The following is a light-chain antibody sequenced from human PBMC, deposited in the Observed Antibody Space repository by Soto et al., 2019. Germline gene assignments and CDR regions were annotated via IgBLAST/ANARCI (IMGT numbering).Light chain of an antibody. CDR2: AAS. CDR1: QSISSW. CDR3: QQSYSTPIT. J-gene: IGKJ5*01. Sequence: DIQMTQSPSTLSASVGDRGTITCRASQSISSWLAWYQQKPGKAPKLLIYAASTLQTGVPSRFSGSGSGTDFTLTINSLQPEDFATYSCQQSYSTPITFGQGTRLEIK. V-gene: IGKV1-39*01.